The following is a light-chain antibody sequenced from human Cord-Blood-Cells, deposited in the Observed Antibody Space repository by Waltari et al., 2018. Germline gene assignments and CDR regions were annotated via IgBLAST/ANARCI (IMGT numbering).Light chain of an antibody. CDR2: GAS. Sequence: EIVLTQSPGTLSLSPGERATLSCRASQSVSSSYLAWYQQKPGQAPRLLIYGASSMATGIPDRFSGSGSGTDFTLTISRLVPEDFAVYYCQQYGSSPRVTFGPGTKVDIK. J-gene: IGKJ3*01. CDR3: QQYGSSPRVT. CDR1: QSVSSSY. V-gene: IGKV3-20*01.